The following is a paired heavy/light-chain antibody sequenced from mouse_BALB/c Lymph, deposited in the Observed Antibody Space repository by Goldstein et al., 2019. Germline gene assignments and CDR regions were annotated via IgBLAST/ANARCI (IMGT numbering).Heavy chain of an antibody. Sequence: EVKLVESGGGLVKPGGSLKLSCAASGFAFSSYDMSWVRQTPEKRLEWVATISSGGSYTYYPDSVKGRFTISRDNARNTLYLQMSSLRSEDTALYYCARQDGPPDYWGQGTTLTVSS. J-gene: IGHJ2*01. CDR1: GFAFSSYD. CDR3: ARQDGPPDY. CDR2: ISSGGSYT. D-gene: IGHD2-3*01. V-gene: IGHV5-9*02.
Light chain of an antibody. Sequence: DIQMTQSPSSLSASLGGKVTITCKASQDINKYIAWYQHKPGKGPRLLIHYTSTLQPGIPSRFSGSGSGRDYSFSISNLEPEDIATYYCLQYDNLYTFGGGTKLEIK. CDR3: LQYDNLYT. J-gene: IGKJ2*01. CDR1: QDINKY. V-gene: IGKV19-93*01. CDR2: YTS.